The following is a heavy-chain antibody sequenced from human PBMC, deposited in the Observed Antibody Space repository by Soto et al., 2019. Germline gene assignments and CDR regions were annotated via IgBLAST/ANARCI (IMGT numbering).Heavy chain of an antibody. V-gene: IGHV4-39*01. CDR3: ARHLSYDYGDYGLYLGYYFDY. CDR1: GGSIISSSYY. CDR2: IYYSGST. D-gene: IGHD4-17*01. J-gene: IGHJ4*02. Sequence: SETLSLTCTVSGGSIISSSYYWGWIRQPPGKGLGWIGSIYYSGSTYYNPSLKSRVTIAVDTSKNQFSLKLSSVTAADTAVYYCARHLSYDYGDYGLYLGYYFDYWGQGTLVTVSS.